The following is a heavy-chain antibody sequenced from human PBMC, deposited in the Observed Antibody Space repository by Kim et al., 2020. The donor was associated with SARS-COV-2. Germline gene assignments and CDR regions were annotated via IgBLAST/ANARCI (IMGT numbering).Heavy chain of an antibody. CDR3: AGGGVLWFGELSPFFY. D-gene: IGHD3-10*01. V-gene: IGHV3-53*01. Sequence: GGSLRLSCAASGFTVSSNYMSWVRQAPGKGLEWVSVIYSGGSTYYADSVKGRFTISRDNSKNTLYLQMNSLRAEDTAVYYCAGGGVLWFGELSPFFYWGQGTLVTVSS. J-gene: IGHJ4*02. CDR1: GFTVSSNY. CDR2: IYSGGST.